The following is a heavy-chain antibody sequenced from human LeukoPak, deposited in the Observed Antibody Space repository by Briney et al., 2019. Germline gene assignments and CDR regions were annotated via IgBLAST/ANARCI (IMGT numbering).Heavy chain of an antibody. D-gene: IGHD2-2*01. Sequence: SETLSLTCTVSGGSISSSSYYWGWIRQPPGKGLEWIGSIYYSGSTYYNPSLKSRVTISVDTSKNQFSLKPSSVTAADTAVYYCARGLHCSSTSCFWRKNWFDPWGQGTLVTVSS. CDR1: GGSISSSSYY. CDR2: IYYSGST. V-gene: IGHV4-39*07. J-gene: IGHJ5*02. CDR3: ARGLHCSSTSCFWRKNWFDP.